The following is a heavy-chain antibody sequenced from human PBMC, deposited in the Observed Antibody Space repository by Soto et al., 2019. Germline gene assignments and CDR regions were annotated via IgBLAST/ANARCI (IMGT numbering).Heavy chain of an antibody. CDR3: ARAPPGPAPRWGV. CDR2: IYPTGTT. Sequence: SETLSLTCTVSGGSISSGGYSWSWIRQTPGRGLEWIGYIYPTGTTYYNPSLKNRATLSIDTSQNQFSLQLTSVTAADTAVYYCARAPPGPAPRWGVWGHGXTVTVSS. CDR1: GGSISSGGYS. D-gene: IGHD3-16*01. V-gene: IGHV4-30-2*01. J-gene: IGHJ6*02.